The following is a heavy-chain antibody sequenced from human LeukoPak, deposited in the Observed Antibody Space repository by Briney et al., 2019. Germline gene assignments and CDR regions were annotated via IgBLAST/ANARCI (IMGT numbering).Heavy chain of an antibody. CDR2: ISYDGSNK. J-gene: IGHJ4*02. D-gene: IGHD5-24*01. CDR3: ARQQFRMGFTDY. V-gene: IGHV3-30*04. Sequence: PGGSLRLSCAASGFTFSSYAMHWVRQAPGKGLEWVAVISYDGSNKYYADSVKGRFTISRDNSKNTLYLQMNSLRAEDTAVYYCARQQFRMGFTDYWGQGTLVTVSS. CDR1: GFTFSSYA.